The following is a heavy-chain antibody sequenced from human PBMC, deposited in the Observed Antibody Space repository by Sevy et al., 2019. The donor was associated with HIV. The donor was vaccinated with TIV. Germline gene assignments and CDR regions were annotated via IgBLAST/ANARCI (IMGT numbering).Heavy chain of an antibody. Sequence: GGSLRLSCVASGFTFSDHYMEWVRQAPGKGLEWVGRTRNKADGYTTEYAASVKGRFTISQMNSLKAEDTAVYYCATHAGIAAAGRVFDYWGQGTLVTVSS. CDR3: ATHAGIAAAGRVFDY. V-gene: IGHV3-72*01. J-gene: IGHJ4*02. D-gene: IGHD6-13*01. CDR2: TRNKADGYTT. CDR1: GFTFSDHY.